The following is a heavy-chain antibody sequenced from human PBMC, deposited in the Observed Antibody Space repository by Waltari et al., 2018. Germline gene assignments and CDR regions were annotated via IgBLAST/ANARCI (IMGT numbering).Heavy chain of an antibody. CDR3: ASGPWAVAGGLS. CDR1: GFTFSSYS. J-gene: IGHJ4*02. V-gene: IGHV3-48*04. Sequence: EVQLVESGGGLVQPGGSLRLSCAASGFTFSSYSMNWVRQAPGKGLEWVSYISSSSSTIYYADSVKGRFTISRDNAKNSLYLQMNSLRAEDTAVYYCASGPWAVAGGLSWGQGTLVTVSS. CDR2: ISSSSSTI. D-gene: IGHD6-19*01.